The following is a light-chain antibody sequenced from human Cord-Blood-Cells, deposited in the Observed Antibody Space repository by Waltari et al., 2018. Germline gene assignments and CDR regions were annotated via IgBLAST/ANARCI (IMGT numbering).Light chain of an antibody. CDR2: AAS. CDR1: QSISSY. Sequence: DIQMTQSPSSLSASVGDRVTITCRASQSISSYLNWYQQKQGKDPKLLIYAASSLQSGVPSRFSGSGSGTDFTLTISSLQPEDFATYYCQQSYSHFGPGTKVDIK. V-gene: IGKV1-39*01. CDR3: QQSYSH. J-gene: IGKJ3*01.